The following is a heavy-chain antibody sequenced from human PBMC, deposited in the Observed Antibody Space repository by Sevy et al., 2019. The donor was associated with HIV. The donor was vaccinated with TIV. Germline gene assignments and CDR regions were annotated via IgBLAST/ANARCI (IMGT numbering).Heavy chain of an antibody. CDR2: ISPHNGDT. V-gene: IGHV1-18*01. D-gene: IGHD2-15*01. CDR1: GYTFSTYR. Sequence: ASVKVSCKVSGYTFSTYRITWVRQAPGQGLDWMGWISPHNGDTNYARKLQGKVSMTTDTSTTTAYMELRGLTSDDTALYYCARAFCSGGRCYSLAYWGQGTLVTVSS. J-gene: IGHJ4*02. CDR3: ARAFCSGGRCYSLAY.